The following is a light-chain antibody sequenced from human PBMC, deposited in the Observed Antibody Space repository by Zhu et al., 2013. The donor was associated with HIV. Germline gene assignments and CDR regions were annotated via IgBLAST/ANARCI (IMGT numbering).Light chain of an antibody. CDR3: QQYNNWPWT. J-gene: IGKJ1*01. CDR2: GTS. Sequence: EIVMTQSPATLSVSPGERATLSCRASQSISNNLAWYQQKPGQAPRLLIYGTSTRATGIPARFSGSGSGTEFTLTINSLQSEDFAVYYCQQYNNWPWTFGQGTEVEIK. CDR1: QSISNN. V-gene: IGKV3-15*01.